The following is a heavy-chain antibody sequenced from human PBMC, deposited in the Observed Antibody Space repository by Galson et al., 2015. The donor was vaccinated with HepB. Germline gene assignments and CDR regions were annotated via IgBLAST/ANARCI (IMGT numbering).Heavy chain of an antibody. J-gene: IGHJ3*02. CDR3: ARPDRRVAFDI. CDR2: ISSGSSTI. Sequence: SLRLSCAASGFTFSTYSMNWVRQAPGKGLEWVSYISSGSSTIYYADSVKGRFTISRDNAKNSLYLQMNSLRAEDTAVYCCARPDRRVAFDIWGQGTMVTVSS. V-gene: IGHV3-48*01. CDR1: GFTFSTYS. D-gene: IGHD5/OR15-5a*01.